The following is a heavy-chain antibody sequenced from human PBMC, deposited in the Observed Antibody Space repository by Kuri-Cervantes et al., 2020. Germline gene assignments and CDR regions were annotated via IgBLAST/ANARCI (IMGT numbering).Heavy chain of an antibody. J-gene: IGHJ4*02. CDR2: IWYDGSNK. CDR3: ARCTVAGHFDY. CDR1: GFTFSSYG. V-gene: IGHV3-33*01. D-gene: IGHD6-19*01. Sequence: GGSLRLSCAASGFTFSSYGMHWVRQAPGKGLEWVAVIWYDGSNKYYADSVKGRFTISRDNSKNTLYLQMNSLRDEDTAVYYCARCTVAGHFDYWGQGTLVTVSS.